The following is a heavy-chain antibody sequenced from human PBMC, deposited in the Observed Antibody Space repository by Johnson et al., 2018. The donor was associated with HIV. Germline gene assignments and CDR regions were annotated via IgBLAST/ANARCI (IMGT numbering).Heavy chain of an antibody. V-gene: IGHV3-33*06. D-gene: IGHD1-26*01. CDR2: IWYDGSNK. CDR3: AKDLFTEREDDVFDI. J-gene: IGHJ3*02. Sequence: QMQLVESGGGLVQPGGSLTLSCTASGFPFSSSWMHWVRQAPGTGLEGVALIWYDGSNKSYADSVKGRFTISRDNSKNTLYLQMNTLRAEDTAIYYCAKDLFTEREDDVFDIWGQGTMVTVSS. CDR1: GFPFSSSW.